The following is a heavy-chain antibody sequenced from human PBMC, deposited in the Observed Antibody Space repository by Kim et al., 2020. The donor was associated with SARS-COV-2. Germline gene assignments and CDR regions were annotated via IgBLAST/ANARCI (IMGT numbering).Heavy chain of an antibody. J-gene: IGHJ4*02. V-gene: IGHV3-23*01. CDR1: GFTFSSYA. CDR3: AKAVPYYYGSGSYYNDY. D-gene: IGHD3-10*01. CDR2: ISGSGGST. Sequence: GGSLRLSCAASGFTFSSYAMSWVRQAPGKGLEWVSAISGSGGSTYYADSVKGRFTISRDNSKNTLYLQMNSLRAEDAAVYYCAKAVPYYYGSGSYYNDYWGQGTLVTVSS.